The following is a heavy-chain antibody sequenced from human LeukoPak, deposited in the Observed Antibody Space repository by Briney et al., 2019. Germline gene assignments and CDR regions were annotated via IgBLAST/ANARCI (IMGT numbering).Heavy chain of an antibody. CDR1: GGSFSGYY. CDR2: INHSGST. V-gene: IGHV4-34*01. CDR3: ARGRSAYYYDSSGYPVYFDY. J-gene: IGHJ4*02. Sequence: PSETLSLTCAVYGGSFSGYYWSWIRQPPGKGPEWIGEINHSGSTNYNPSLKSRVTISVDTSKNQFSLKLSSVTAADTAVYYCARGRSAYYYDSSGYPVYFDYWGQGTLVTVSS. D-gene: IGHD3-22*01.